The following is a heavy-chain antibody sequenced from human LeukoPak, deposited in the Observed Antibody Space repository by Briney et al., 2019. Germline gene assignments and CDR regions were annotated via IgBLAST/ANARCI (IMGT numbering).Heavy chain of an antibody. CDR2: INTSSSYI. D-gene: IGHD4-17*01. Sequence: PGGSLRLSCAASGFSFSSYTMNWVRQAPGKGLEWVSSINTSSSYINYADSVKGRFIISRDNAKNSLSLQINNLRAEDTAVYYWTKGGFDYGDPDPGVIDYWGQGTLVTVSS. CDR1: GFSFSSYT. V-gene: IGHV3-21*01. J-gene: IGHJ4*02. CDR3: TKGGFDYGDPDPGVIDY.